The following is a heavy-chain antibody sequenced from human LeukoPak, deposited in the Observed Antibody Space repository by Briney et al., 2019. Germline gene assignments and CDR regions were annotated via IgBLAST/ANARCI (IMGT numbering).Heavy chain of an antibody. CDR2: ISGNDHYI. V-gene: IGHV3-21*01. CDR1: GFTFSSYS. CDR3: ARVWGDYAYFNS. D-gene: IGHD4-17*01. J-gene: IGHJ4*02. Sequence: GGSLRLSCAASGFTFSSYSMNWDRQAPGKGLEWVAYISGNDHYIYYADSVKGRFTISRDNAKNSLYLQMNSLRADDTAVYYCARVWGDYAYFNSWGQGTLVTVSS.